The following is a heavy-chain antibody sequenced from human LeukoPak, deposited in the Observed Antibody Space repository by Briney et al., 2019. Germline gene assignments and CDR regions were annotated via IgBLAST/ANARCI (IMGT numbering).Heavy chain of an antibody. V-gene: IGHV4-39*01. CDR1: GGSISSSYNY. Sequence: SETLSLTCTVSGGSISSSYNYWGWFRQPPGKGPEWIGSIYYSGSTYYNPSLKSRVTISVDTSKNKFSLQLSSVTAADTAVYYCARTITSNWFDPWGQGTLVTVFS. CDR2: IYYSGST. J-gene: IGHJ5*02. CDR3: ARTITSNWFDP.